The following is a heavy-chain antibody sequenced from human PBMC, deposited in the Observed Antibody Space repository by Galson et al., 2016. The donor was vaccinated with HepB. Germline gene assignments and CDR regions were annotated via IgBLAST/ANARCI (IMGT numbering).Heavy chain of an antibody. D-gene: IGHD1-20*01. Sequence: TLSLTCTVSGGSISTYYWSWIRQSPQKGLEWIAYIYYNGRTNYNPSLQSRVTMSIDTPKNSFYLQMNSLIDGDTGVYYCARRAPYSAHGHNFYGMDVWGQGTMVTVSS. CDR1: GGSISTYY. J-gene: IGHJ6*02. CDR3: ARRAPYSAHGHNFYGMDV. CDR2: IYYNGRT. V-gene: IGHV4-59*12.